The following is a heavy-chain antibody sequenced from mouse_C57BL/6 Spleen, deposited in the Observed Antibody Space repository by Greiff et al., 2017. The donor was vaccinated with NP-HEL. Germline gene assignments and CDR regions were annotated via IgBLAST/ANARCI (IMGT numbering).Heavy chain of an antibody. CDR1: GYTFTGYW. J-gene: IGHJ3*01. V-gene: IGHV1-9*01. D-gene: IGHD2-14*01. CDR3: ARGEIGNPFTY. CDR2: ILPGSGST. Sequence: QVQLQQSGAELMKPGASVKLSCKATGYTFTGYWIEWVKQRPGHGLEWIGEILPGSGSTNYNEKFKVKATFTADTSSNTAYMQLSSLTTEDSAIYYCARGEIGNPFTYWGQGTLVTVSA.